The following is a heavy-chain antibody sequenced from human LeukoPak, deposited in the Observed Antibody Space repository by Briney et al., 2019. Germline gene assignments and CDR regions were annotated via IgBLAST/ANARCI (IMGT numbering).Heavy chain of an antibody. V-gene: IGHV3-33*01. CDR3: ARFLSSSWTYNWFDP. J-gene: IGHJ5*02. D-gene: IGHD6-13*01. Sequence: GGSLRLSCVASGFTFDSYDMHWVRQAPGKGLEWVAIIWFNGGIKYYADSVKGRFTISRDNSKNSLYLQMNSLRAEDTAVYYCARFLSSSWTYNWFDPWGQGTLVTVSS. CDR2: IWFNGGIK. CDR1: GFTFDSYD.